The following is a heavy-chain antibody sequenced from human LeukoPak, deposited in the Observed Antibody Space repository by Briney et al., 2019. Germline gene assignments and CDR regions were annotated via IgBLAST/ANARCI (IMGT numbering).Heavy chain of an antibody. CDR1: GDSISPYY. D-gene: IGHD4-23*01. Sequence: PSETLSLTCTVSGDSISPYYWSWIRQPPGKGLEWIGYIYHSGSTYYNPSLKSRVTISVDRSKNQFSLKLSSVTAADTAVYYCARAPTTVVTYFDYWGQGTLVTVSS. J-gene: IGHJ4*02. CDR3: ARAPTTVVTYFDY. CDR2: IYHSGST. V-gene: IGHV4-30-2*01.